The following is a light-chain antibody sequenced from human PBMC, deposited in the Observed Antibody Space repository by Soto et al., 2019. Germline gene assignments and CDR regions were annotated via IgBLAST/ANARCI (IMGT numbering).Light chain of an antibody. CDR3: QQYDDWLRLT. Sequence: EIVLTQSPGTLSLSPGEGATLSCMASQSVMSRYIAWYQQRPGQAPRLLIFGASSRATGIPARFSGSGSGTEFNLTISSLQSEDFAVYFCQQYDDWLRLTFGGGTKVDIK. CDR1: QSVMSR. J-gene: IGKJ4*01. CDR2: GAS. V-gene: IGKV3D-15*01.